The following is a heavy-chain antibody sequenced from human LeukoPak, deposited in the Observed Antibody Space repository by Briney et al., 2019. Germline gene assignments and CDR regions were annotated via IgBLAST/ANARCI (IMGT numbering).Heavy chain of an antibody. V-gene: IGHV5-51*01. CDR2: IYPGDSDT. Sequence: LGESLKISCKGSGYSFTSYWIGWVRQMPGKGLEWMGIIYPGDSDTRYSPSFQGQVTISADKSISTAYLQWSSLQASDTAMYYSARLIAVAGTNYFDYCGQGTLVTVSS. CDR3: ARLIAVAGTNYFDY. J-gene: IGHJ4*02. D-gene: IGHD6-19*01. CDR1: GYSFTSYW.